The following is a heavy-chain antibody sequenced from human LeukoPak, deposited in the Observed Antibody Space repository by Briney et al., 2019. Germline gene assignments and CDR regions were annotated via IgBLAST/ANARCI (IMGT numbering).Heavy chain of an antibody. V-gene: IGHV3-7*01. J-gene: IGHJ4*02. CDR2: IKHDGSEK. D-gene: IGHD5-24*01. CDR1: GFNFSNYW. Sequence: PGGSLRLSCVVSGFNFSNYWMNWVRQAPGKGLEWVANIKHDGSEKYYVDSVKGRFSISRDNAKKSLYLQMNSLRAEDTAVYYCARRRDGYNAELFDYWGQGTLVTVSS. CDR3: ARRRDGYNAELFDY.